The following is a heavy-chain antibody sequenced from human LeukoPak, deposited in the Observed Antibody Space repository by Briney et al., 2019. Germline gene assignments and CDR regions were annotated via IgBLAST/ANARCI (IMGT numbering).Heavy chain of an antibody. D-gene: IGHD1-26*01. CDR3: ARVGSRGDWFDY. J-gene: IGHJ5*01. CDR1: GFTFSTYN. V-gene: IGHV3-48*01. Sequence: PGGSLRLSWAASGFTFSTYNMLWVRQTPGKGLEFLFYIKSGGNAVHYADSVKDRFTFSRDNAKNSLYLQMTGLRVEDSGIYYCARVGSRGDWFDYWGQGTRVTVSS. CDR2: IKSGGNAV.